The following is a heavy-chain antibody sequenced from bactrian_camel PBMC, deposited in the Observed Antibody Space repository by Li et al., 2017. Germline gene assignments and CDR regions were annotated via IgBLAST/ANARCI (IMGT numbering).Heavy chain of an antibody. V-gene: IGHV3S26*01. CDR3: AAGPSYFYTY. CDR1: GFTDSRYW. D-gene: IGHD2*01. CDR2: IRSDGGTS. J-gene: IGHJ4*01. Sequence: HVQLVESGGALVQPGGSLRLSCAASGFTDSRYWMYWVHQAPGKGLEWVSWIRSDGGTSGQIASVKGRFTMSRDNAQNTVYLQMDSLKPDDTGVYYCAAGPSYFYTYWGQGTQVTVS.